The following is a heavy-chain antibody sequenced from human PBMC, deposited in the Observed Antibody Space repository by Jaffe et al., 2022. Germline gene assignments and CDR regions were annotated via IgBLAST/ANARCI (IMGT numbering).Heavy chain of an antibody. CDR2: ISYDGSNK. Sequence: QVQLVESGGGVVQPGRSLRLSCAASGFTFSSYGMHWVRQAPGKGLEWVAVISYDGSNKYYADSVKGRFTISRDNSKNTLYLQMNSLRAEDTAVYYCAKQAQVVIIPHYYFDYWGQGTLVTVSS. D-gene: IGHD3-3*01. J-gene: IGHJ4*02. V-gene: IGHV3-30*18. CDR3: AKQAQVVIIPHYYFDY. CDR1: GFTFSSYG.